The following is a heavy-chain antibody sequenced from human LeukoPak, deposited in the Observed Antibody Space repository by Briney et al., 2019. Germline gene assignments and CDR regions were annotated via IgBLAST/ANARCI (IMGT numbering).Heavy chain of an antibody. CDR1: GDSVSSYSAA. D-gene: IGHD6-13*01. V-gene: IGHV6-1*01. J-gene: IGHJ4*02. CDR3: ARAASSWYPFDY. Sequence: PSQTLSLTCAISGDSVSSYSAAWNWITQSPSRGLEWLGRTYYRSKWYNDYAVSVKSRITINPHTSKNHFSLQLNSVTPEDTAVYYCARAASSWYPFDYWGQGTLVTVSS. CDR2: TYYRSKWYN.